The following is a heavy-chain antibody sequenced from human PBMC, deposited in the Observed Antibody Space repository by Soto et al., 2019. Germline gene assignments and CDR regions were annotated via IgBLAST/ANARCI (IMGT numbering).Heavy chain of an antibody. D-gene: IGHD6-6*01. J-gene: IGHJ5*02. Sequence: QVQLVQSGAEVKKPGDSVKVSCKASGYTFTSYDINWVRQATGQGLEWMGWMNPNSGNTGYAQKFQGRVTMTRNTSISTAYMELSSLTSEDTSVYYCARGSSLRNWFDPWGQVTLVTVSS. CDR1: GYTFTSYD. CDR3: ARGSSLRNWFDP. V-gene: IGHV1-8*01. CDR2: MNPNSGNT.